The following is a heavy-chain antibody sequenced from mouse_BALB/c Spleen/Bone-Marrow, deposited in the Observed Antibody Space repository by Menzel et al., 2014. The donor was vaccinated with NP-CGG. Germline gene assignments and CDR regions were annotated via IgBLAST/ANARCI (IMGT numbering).Heavy chain of an antibody. V-gene: IGHV4-1*02. CDR2: INPDSSTI. Sequence: DVQLQESGGGLVQPGGSLKLSCAASGFDFXRYWMSWVRQAPGKGLEWIGEINPDSSTINYTPSLKDKFIISRVNAKNTLYLQKSKVRSEDTALYYCTRLHYYGYSAYWGQGTLVTVST. J-gene: IGHJ3*01. D-gene: IGHD1-2*01. CDR1: GFDFXRYW. CDR3: TRLHYYGYSAY.